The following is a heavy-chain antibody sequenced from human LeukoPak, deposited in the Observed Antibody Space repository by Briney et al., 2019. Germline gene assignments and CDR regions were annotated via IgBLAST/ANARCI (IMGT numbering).Heavy chain of an antibody. CDR1: GGTFSSYA. Sequence: SVKVSCKASGGTFSSYAISWVRQAPGQGLEWMGRIIPILGIANYAQKFQGRVTITADKSTSTAYMELSSLRSDDTAVYYCARRRSEEFDFDCWGQGTLVTVSS. J-gene: IGHJ4*02. V-gene: IGHV1-69*04. CDR3: ARRRSEEFDFDC. D-gene: IGHD6-19*01. CDR2: IIPILGIA.